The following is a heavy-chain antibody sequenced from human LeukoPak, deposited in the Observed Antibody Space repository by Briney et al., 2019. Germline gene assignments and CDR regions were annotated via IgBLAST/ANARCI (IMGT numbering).Heavy chain of an antibody. Sequence: GGSLRLSCAASGFTFSSYAMSWVRQAPGKGLEWVSAISGSGGSTYYADSVKGRFTISRDNSKNTLYLQMNSLRAEDTAVYYCAKQDLGYCSSTSCYNYDYWGQGTWSPSPQ. CDR2: ISGSGGST. D-gene: IGHD2-2*02. J-gene: IGHJ4*02. CDR3: AKQDLGYCSSTSCYNYDY. CDR1: GFTFSSYA. V-gene: IGHV3-23*01.